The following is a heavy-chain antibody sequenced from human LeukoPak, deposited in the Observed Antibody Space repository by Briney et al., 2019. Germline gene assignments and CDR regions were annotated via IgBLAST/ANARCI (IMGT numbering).Heavy chain of an antibody. Sequence: GGSLRLSCAASGFTFADYTMHWVRQAPGKGLEWVSFISRDGGSTIYADSLKGRLTISRDNSKNSLYLQMNNLRTEDTALYYCARVEETAMISALDIWGQGTMVTVSS. CDR2: ISRDGGST. D-gene: IGHD5-18*01. CDR1: GFTFADYT. CDR3: ARVEETAMISALDI. V-gene: IGHV3-43*01. J-gene: IGHJ3*02.